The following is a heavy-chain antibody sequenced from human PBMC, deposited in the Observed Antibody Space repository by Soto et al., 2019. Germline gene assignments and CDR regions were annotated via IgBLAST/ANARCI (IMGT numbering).Heavy chain of an antibody. V-gene: IGHV3-23*01. CDR2: ISGSGGSS. Sequence: PGGSLRLSCSASGFTFSNYAMTWVRQAPGKGLEWVSTISGSGGSSYSADSVKGRFSISRDNSKNTLFLQMNFLRAEDTAVYYCARDFHARGYFDYWGQGTLVTVSS. CDR3: ARDFHARGYFDY. J-gene: IGHJ4*02. D-gene: IGHD3-10*01. CDR1: GFTFSNYA.